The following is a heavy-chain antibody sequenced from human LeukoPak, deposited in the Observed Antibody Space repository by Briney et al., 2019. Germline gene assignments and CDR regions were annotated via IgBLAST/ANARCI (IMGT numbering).Heavy chain of an antibody. CDR1: GFTVISNY. CDR2: IYSGGST. V-gene: IGHV3-53*04. Sequence: PGGSLRLSCAASGFTVISNYMSWVRQAPGKGLEWFSVIYSGGSTYYADSVKGRFTISRHNSKNTLYLQMNSLRAEDTAVYYCARDRGSSSWYNWFDPWGQGTLVTVSS. D-gene: IGHD6-13*01. CDR3: ARDRGSSSWYNWFDP. J-gene: IGHJ5*02.